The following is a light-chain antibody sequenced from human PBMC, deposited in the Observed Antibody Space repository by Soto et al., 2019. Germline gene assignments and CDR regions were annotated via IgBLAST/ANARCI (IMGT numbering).Light chain of an antibody. CDR3: GTWDSIMSIFV. CDR1: SSNIGRNY. Sequence: QSVLTQPPSVSAAPGQKVTMSCSGGSSNIGRNYVSWHQQVPGTATKLLIYENDKRPSGVPDRFSGSKSGTSATLGITGLQTGDEADYYCGTWDSIMSIFVFGTGTKLTVL. J-gene: IGLJ1*01. V-gene: IGLV1-51*02. CDR2: END.